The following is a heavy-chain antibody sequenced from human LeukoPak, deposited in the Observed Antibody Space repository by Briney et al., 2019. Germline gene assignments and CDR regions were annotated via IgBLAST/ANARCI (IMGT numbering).Heavy chain of an antibody. Sequence: LRLSCAASGFTFSRYWMSWVRQPPGKGLEWIGEINHSGSTNYNPSLKSRVTISVDTSKNQFSLKLSSVTAADTAVYYCARDFRGNYGSRGMDVWGQGTTVTVSS. J-gene: IGHJ6*02. CDR3: ARDFRGNYGSRGMDV. CDR2: INHSGST. D-gene: IGHD5-24*01. CDR1: GFTFSRYW. V-gene: IGHV4-34*01.